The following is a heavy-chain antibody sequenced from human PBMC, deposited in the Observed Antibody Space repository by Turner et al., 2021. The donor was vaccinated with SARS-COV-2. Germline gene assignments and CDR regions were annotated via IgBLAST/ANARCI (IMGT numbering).Heavy chain of an antibody. D-gene: IGHD2-2*01. CDR2: IIPILGIA. V-gene: IGHV1-69*10. Sequence: VQLVRSGAEGKRPGSSVKLSSKASVATFSSYVISWCRQSPGQGLEWMVGIIPILGIANYAQKFQGRVTITADKSTSTAYMELSSLRSEDTAVYSCAREGSSGEPHCSSTSCYPYWGQGTLVTVSS. CDR3: AREGSSGEPHCSSTSCYPY. J-gene: IGHJ4*02. CDR1: VATFSSYV.